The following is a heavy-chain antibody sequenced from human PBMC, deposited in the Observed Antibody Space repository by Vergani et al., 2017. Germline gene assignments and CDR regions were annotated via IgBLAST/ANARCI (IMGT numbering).Heavy chain of an antibody. V-gene: IGHV4-31*03. CDR3: ARTPTYGSGGFDY. CDR2: IYYSGST. J-gene: IGHJ4*02. D-gene: IGHD3-10*01. CDR1: GGSISSGGYY. Sequence: QVQLQESGPGLVKPSQTLSLTCTVSGGSISSGGYYWSWIRKHPGKGLEWIGYIYYSGSTYYNPSLKSRVTISVDTSKNQFYLKLSSVTAADTAVYYCARTPTYGSGGFDYWGQGTLVTVSS.